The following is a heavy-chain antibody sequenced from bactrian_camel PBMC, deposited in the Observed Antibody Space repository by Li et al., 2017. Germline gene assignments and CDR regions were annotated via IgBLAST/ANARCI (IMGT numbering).Heavy chain of an antibody. V-gene: IGHV3S61*01. Sequence: HVQLVESGGGSVPAGGSLRLSCTASGFTFDDSGMGWYRQAAGSECELVSFIRSDGTTDYADSVKGRFTASHDNHKSLYLQMNNLKPEDTAKYYCGSCPGAGLSKGTQVTVS. J-gene: IGHJ4*01. CDR1: GFTFDDSG. CDR2: IRSDGTT. D-gene: IGHD3*01.